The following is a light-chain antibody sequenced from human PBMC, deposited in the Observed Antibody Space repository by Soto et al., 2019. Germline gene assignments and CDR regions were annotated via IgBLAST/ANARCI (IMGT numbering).Light chain of an antibody. Sequence: DIQITQSPSSVSASVGDRVTITFRASQDITRWLAWYQQKPGTAPKLLIYGASSLQSGVPSRFSGSGSETDFTLTISSLQPEDSATYYCQQTNTFPLTFGGGTKVDIK. CDR1: QDITRW. J-gene: IGKJ4*01. CDR3: QQTNTFPLT. CDR2: GAS. V-gene: IGKV1-12*01.